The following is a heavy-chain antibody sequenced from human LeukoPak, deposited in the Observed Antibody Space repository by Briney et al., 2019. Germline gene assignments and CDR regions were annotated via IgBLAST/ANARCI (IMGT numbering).Heavy chain of an antibody. D-gene: IGHD3-22*01. J-gene: IGHJ4*02. Sequence: GASVKVSCKASGGTFSSYAISWVRQAPGQGLEWMGWISGYNGSTKYVQKFQGRVTMTTDTSTSTAYMELRSLRSDDTAVYYCARDLTHRRNYDNSGYQIVPAFWGQGTLVTVSS. CDR3: ARDLTHRRNYDNSGYQIVPAF. V-gene: IGHV1-18*01. CDR1: GGTFSSYA. CDR2: ISGYNGST.